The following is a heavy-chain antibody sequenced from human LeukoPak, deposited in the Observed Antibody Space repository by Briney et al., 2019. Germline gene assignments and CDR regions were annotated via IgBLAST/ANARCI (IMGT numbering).Heavy chain of an antibody. CDR1: GFTFSSYS. CDR2: ISGSGGTI. Sequence: PGGSLRLSCAASGFTFSSYSMNWVRQAPGKGLEWISYISGSGGTIYYADSMKGRFTISRDNAKNSLDLQMSSLRAEDTAVYYCASLRQFRSGGTWYGLDVWGQGSTVTVSS. D-gene: IGHD2-15*01. V-gene: IGHV3-48*04. J-gene: IGHJ6*02. CDR3: ASLRQFRSGGTWYGLDV.